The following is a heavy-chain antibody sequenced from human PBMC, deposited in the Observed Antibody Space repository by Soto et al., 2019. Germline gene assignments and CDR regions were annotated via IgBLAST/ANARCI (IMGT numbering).Heavy chain of an antibody. D-gene: IGHD3-10*01. CDR2: IKSKTDGGTT. Sequence: GGSLRLSCAASGFTFSNAWMNWVRQAPGKGLEWVGRIKSKTDGGTTDYAAPVKGRFTISRDDSKNTLYLQMNSLKTEDTAVYYCTTSVGLLWFGDLDVWGQGTTVTVSS. V-gene: IGHV3-15*07. J-gene: IGHJ6*02. CDR1: GFTFSNAW. CDR3: TTSVGLLWFGDLDV.